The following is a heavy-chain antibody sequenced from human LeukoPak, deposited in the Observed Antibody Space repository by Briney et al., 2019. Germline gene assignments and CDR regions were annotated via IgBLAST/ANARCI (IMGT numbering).Heavy chain of an antibody. D-gene: IGHD1-1*01. Sequence: GGSLRLSCAASGFTVSSNYMSWVRQAPGKGLEWVSIIYSDGSTYYADSVKGRFTISRDNSKNTLYLQINSLRVEDTAVYYCARDQLGAVLYFDYWGQGTLVTVSS. CDR1: GFTVSSNY. CDR2: IYSDGST. V-gene: IGHV3-53*01. CDR3: ARDQLGAVLYFDY. J-gene: IGHJ4*02.